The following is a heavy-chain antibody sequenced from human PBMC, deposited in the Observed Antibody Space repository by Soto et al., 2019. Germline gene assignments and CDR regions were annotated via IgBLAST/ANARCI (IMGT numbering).Heavy chain of an antibody. J-gene: IGHJ5*02. CDR1: GGTFSSYA. CDR2: IIPIFGTA. CDR3: ARDSRQLVSWFDP. Sequence: SVKVSCKASGGTFSSYAISWVRQAPGQGLEWMGGIIPIFGTANYAQKFQGRVTITADESTSTAYMELSSLRSEDTAVYYCARDSRQLVSWFDPWGQGTLVTVSS. V-gene: IGHV1-69*13. D-gene: IGHD6-6*01.